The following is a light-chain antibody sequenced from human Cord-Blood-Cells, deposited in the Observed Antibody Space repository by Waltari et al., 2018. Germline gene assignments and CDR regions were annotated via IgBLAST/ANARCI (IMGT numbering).Light chain of an antibody. J-gene: IGLJ2*01. CDR2: ADS. Sequence: SYVLTQPPSVSVAPGKTARITCGGNNIGSKSVHWYQQKPGQAPVLVVYADSDRPSRTPERFSGSNSGNTATLTISRFEAGDEADYYCQVWDSSSDHVVFGGGTKLTVL. CDR1: NIGSKS. V-gene: IGLV3-21*03. CDR3: QVWDSSSDHVV.